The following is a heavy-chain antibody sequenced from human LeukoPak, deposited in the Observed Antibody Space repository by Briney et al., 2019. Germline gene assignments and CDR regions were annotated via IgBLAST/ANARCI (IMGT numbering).Heavy chain of an antibody. CDR3: ARVPTRNSSSWYYFDY. J-gene: IGHJ4*02. V-gene: IGHV1-18*01. D-gene: IGHD6-13*01. CDR2: ISAYNGNT. CDR1: GYTFTSYG. Sequence: ASVKVSFKASGYTFTSYGISWVRQAPGQGLEWMGWISAYNGNTNYAQKLQGRVTMTTDTSTSTAYMELRSLRSDDTAVYYCARVPTRNSSSWYYFDYWGQGTLVTVSS.